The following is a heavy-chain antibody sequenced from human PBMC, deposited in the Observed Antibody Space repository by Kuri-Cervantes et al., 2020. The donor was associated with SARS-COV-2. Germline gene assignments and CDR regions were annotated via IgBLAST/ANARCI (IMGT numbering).Heavy chain of an antibody. J-gene: IGHJ6*02. D-gene: IGHD2-2*01. CDR3: AKGSYCSSTSCPYGMDV. V-gene: IGHV3-74*01. CDR1: GFTFSGSA. Sequence: GESLKISCVASGFTFSGSAMHWVRQAPGKGLVWVSRINPDGSYTNNADSVKGRFTLSRDNSKNTLYLQMNSLRAEDTAVYYCAKGSYCSSTSCPYGMDVWGQGTTVTVSS. CDR2: INPDGSYT.